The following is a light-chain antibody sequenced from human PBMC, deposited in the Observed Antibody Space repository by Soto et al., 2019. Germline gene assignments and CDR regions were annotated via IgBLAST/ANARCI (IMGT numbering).Light chain of an antibody. Sequence: EIVMTQSPATLSVSPGERVTLACRASQSINYNLAWYQQKPGQAHRLLIQGVSTRATGIPVRFSGSGSGTEFTINISSLQSEDFAVYYCQQYKNLYTFGQGTKMEIK. J-gene: IGKJ2*01. V-gene: IGKV3-15*01. CDR3: QQYKNLYT. CDR2: GVS. CDR1: QSINYN.